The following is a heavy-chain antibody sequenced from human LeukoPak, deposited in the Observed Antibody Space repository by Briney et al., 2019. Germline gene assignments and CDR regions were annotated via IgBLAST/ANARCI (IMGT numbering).Heavy chain of an antibody. J-gene: IGHJ4*02. CDR1: GYFFPSYG. D-gene: IGHD3-9*01. CDR2: ITPSNGNT. V-gene: IGHV1-18*01. Sequence: GSSVKVSCKTSGYFFPSYGISWVRQAPGQGLEWIGWITPSNGNTHYAQNFQGRVTVTTDTSTSTVYMELGSLRSDDTAVYYCARDGYYDILTGTDFWGQGTLVTVS. CDR3: ARDGYYDILTGTDF.